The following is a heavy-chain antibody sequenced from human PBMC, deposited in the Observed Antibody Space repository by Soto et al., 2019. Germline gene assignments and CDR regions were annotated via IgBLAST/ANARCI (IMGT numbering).Heavy chain of an antibody. CDR3: ADPSLHDYGDYRRRGYFDY. Sequence: SETLSLTCTVSGGSISSSSYYWGWIRQPPGKGLEWIGSIYYSGSTYYNPSLKSRVTISVDTSKNQFSLKLSSVTAADTAVYYCADPSLHDYGDYRRRGYFDYWGQGTLVTVSS. V-gene: IGHV4-39*01. D-gene: IGHD4-17*01. CDR1: GGSISSSSYY. J-gene: IGHJ4*02. CDR2: IYYSGST.